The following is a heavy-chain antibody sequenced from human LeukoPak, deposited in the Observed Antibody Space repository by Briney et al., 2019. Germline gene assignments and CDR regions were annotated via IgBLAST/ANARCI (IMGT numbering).Heavy chain of an antibody. J-gene: IGHJ3*02. CDR2: IYYSGST. CDR3: ATPYSGGYHGLDI. Sequence: PSETLSLTCTVSGGSLSSSSYYWGWIRQPPGKGLEWIGSIYYSGSTYYNPSLKSRVTISVDTSKNQFSLKLNSVTAADTAVYYCATPYSGGYHGLDIWGQGTMVTVSS. D-gene: IGHD1-26*01. V-gene: IGHV4-39*01. CDR1: GGSLSSSSYY.